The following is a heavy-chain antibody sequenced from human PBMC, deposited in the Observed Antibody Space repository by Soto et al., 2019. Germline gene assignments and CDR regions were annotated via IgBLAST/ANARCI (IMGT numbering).Heavy chain of an antibody. D-gene: IGHD3-10*01. Sequence: GGLRLSCAASGFTFSDYYMSWIRQAPGKGLEWVSYISSSGSTIYYADSVKGRFTISRDNAKNSLYLQMNSLRAEDTAVYYCARGDWYFTMVRGVDPTSWGQGTMVTVSS. V-gene: IGHV3-11*01. CDR3: ARGDWYFTMVRGVDPTS. J-gene: IGHJ3*01. CDR2: ISSSGSTI. CDR1: GFTFSDYY.